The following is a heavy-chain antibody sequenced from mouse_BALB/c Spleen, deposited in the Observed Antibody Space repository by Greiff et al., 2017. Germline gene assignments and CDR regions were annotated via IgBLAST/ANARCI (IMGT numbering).Heavy chain of an antibody. D-gene: IGHD2-10*01. Sequence: EVQLVESGGGLVKPGGSLKLSCAASGFTFSSYTMSWVRQTPEKRLEWVATISSGGSYTYYPDSVKGRFTISRDNAKNTLYLQMSSLKSEDTAMYYCTSSYYGNYLDYWGQGTTLTVSS. J-gene: IGHJ2*01. CDR1: GFTFSSYT. CDR2: ISSGGSYT. V-gene: IGHV5-6-4*01. CDR3: TSSYYGNYLDY.